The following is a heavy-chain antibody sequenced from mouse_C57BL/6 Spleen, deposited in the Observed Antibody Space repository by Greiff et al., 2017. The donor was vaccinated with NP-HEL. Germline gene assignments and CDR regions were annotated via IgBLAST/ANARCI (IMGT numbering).Heavy chain of an antibody. CDR3: ARYSSGYVGWFAY. J-gene: IGHJ3*01. Sequence: VQLQQPGAELVRPGSSVKLSCKASGYTFTSYWMHWVKQRPIQGLEWIGNIDPSDSETHYNQKFKDKATLTVDKSPSTAYMQLSSLTSEDSAVYYCARYSSGYVGWFAYWGQGTLVTVSA. CDR2: IDPSDSET. D-gene: IGHD3-2*02. V-gene: IGHV1-52*01. CDR1: GYTFTSYW.